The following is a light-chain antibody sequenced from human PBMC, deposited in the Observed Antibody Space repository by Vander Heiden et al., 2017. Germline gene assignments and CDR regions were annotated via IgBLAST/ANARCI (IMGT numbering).Light chain of an antibody. V-gene: IGKV3-11*01. J-gene: IGKJ3*01. CDR1: QSESTY. CDR2: DVS. Sequence: ESVFTQSPVTLTLSPGERATLSCRASQSESTYVAWVQQQPGQGHRLLMYDVSQRAAGVPARFSGSGSETDFTLTISGLEPEDSAIYYCSHRTNWHPMFTFGPGTKVEIK. CDR3: SHRTNWHPMFT.